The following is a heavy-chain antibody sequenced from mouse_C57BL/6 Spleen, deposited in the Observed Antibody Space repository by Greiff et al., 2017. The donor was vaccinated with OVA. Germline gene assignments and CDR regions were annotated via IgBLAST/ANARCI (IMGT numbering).Heavy chain of an antibody. J-gene: IGHJ1*03. D-gene: IGHD2-5*01. CDR3: AGDGAYYSNYEYVDV. CDR1: GYTFTDYY. V-gene: IGHV1-26*01. CDR2: INPNNGGT. Sequence: EVQLQQSGPELVKPGASVKLSCKASGYTFTDYYMNWVKQSHGQSLEWIGDINPNNGGTSYNQKFKGKATLTADKSASTAYMALRSLTSEDSAGYYCAGDGAYYSNYEYVDVWGTGTTVTVSS.